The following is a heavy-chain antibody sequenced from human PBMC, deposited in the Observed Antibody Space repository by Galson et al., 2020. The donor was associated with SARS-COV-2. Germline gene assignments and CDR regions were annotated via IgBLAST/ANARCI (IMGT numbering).Heavy chain of an antibody. CDR1: GFTFSSYW. V-gene: IGHV3-7*01. CDR2: IKQDGSEK. Sequence: GGSLRLSCAASGFTFSSYWMSWVSQPPGKGLEWVANIKQDGSEKYYVDSVKGRFTISRDNAKNSLYLQMNSLRAEDTAVYYWARDSSEGYNYWGQGTLVTVSS. CDR3: ARDSSEGYNY. D-gene: IGHD5-18*01. J-gene: IGHJ4*02.